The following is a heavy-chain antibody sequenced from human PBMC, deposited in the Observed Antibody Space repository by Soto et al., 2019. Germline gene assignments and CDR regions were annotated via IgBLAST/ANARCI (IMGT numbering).Heavy chain of an antibody. J-gene: IGHJ4*02. CDR3: ARSPSDVLLWFGEFDY. Sequence: GASVKASCKAPGYPFTSYGISWVRQAPGQGLGWMGWISAYNGNTNYAQKLQGRVTMTTDTSTSTAYMELRSLRSDDTAVYYCARSPSDVLLWFGEFDYWAQGTLVTVSS. CDR1: GYPFTSYG. D-gene: IGHD3-10*01. CDR2: ISAYNGNT. V-gene: IGHV1-18*01.